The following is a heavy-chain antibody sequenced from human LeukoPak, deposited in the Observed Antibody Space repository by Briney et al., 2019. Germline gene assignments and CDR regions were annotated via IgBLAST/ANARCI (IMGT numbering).Heavy chain of an antibody. CDR2: INPHSGGT. J-gene: IGHJ4*02. CDR1: GYTFTGYY. D-gene: IGHD1-26*01. Sequence: GASVKVSCKASGYTFTGYYMHWVRQAPGQGLEWMGWINPHSGGTNYAQKFQGRVTVTRDTSISTAFMELSSLRSEDTAMYYCARDLTGYSGSWWGQGTLVTVSS. V-gene: IGHV1-2*02. CDR3: ARDLTGYSGSW.